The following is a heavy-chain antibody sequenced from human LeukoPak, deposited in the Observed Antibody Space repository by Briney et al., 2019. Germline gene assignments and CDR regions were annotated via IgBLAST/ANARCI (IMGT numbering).Heavy chain of an antibody. CDR3: ARDRREYCGGDCYYYFDY. Sequence: PGGTLRLSCAASGFTFSSYWMSWVRQAPGKGLEWVANIKQDGSEKYYVDSVKGRFTISRDNAKNSLYLQMNSLRAEDTAVYYCARDRREYCGGDCYYYFDYWGQGTLVTVSS. V-gene: IGHV3-7*01. CDR1: GFTFSSYW. CDR2: IKQDGSEK. J-gene: IGHJ4*02. D-gene: IGHD2-21*02.